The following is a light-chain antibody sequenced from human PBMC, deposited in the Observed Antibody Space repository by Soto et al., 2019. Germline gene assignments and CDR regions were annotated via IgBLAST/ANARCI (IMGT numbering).Light chain of an antibody. CDR2: GAS. V-gene: IGKV3-20*01. CDR3: QHYGNSLYT. Sequence: DIVLTQSPGTLSLSPGERATLPCRASQSVSSSSLAWYQQKPGQTPRLLIYGASTRATGIPDRFSGSGSGTDFTLTISRLEPEDFAVYYCQHYGNSLYTFGPGTKLEIK. J-gene: IGKJ2*01. CDR1: QSVSSSS.